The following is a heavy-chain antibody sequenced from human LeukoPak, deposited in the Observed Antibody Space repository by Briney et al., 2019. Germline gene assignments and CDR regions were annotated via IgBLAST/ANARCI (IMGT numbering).Heavy chain of an antibody. CDR2: INSDESTT. Sequence: GSLRLSCATSGFTFSNHWMHWVRQAPGKGLVWVSRINSDESTTSYADSVKGRFTISRDNAKNTLYLQMNSLRAEDTAVYYCANSANYGGNSGYFDSWAQGTLVTVSS. J-gene: IGHJ4*02. V-gene: IGHV3-74*01. CDR3: ANSANYGGNSGYFDS. D-gene: IGHD4-23*01. CDR1: GFTFSNHW.